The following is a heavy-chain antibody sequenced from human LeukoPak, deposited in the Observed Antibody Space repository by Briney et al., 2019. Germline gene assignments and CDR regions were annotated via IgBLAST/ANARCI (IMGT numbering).Heavy chain of an antibody. CDR2: MNPNSGNT. CDR1: GYTFTSYD. Sequence: ASVKVSCKASGYTFTSYDINWVRQATGQGLEWMGWMNPNSGNTGYAQKFQGRVTMTRNTSISTAYMELSSLRSEDTAVYYCARDAAGYSIQQFFYWGQGTLVTVSS. D-gene: IGHD6-13*01. V-gene: IGHV1-8*01. J-gene: IGHJ4*02. CDR3: ARDAAGYSIQQFFY.